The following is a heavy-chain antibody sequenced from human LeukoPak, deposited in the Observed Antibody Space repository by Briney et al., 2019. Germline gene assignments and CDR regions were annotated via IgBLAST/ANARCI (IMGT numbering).Heavy chain of an antibody. CDR1: GGSFSSYY. D-gene: IGHD2-2*01. CDR3: ARSLAAIY. Sequence: SETLSLTCAVYGGSFSSYYWGWIRQPPGKGLEWIGSIYYSGSTYYNPSLKSRVTISVDTSKNQFSLKLSSVTAADTAVYYCARSLAAIYWGQGTLVTVSS. J-gene: IGHJ4*02. V-gene: IGHV4-39*01. CDR2: IYYSGST.